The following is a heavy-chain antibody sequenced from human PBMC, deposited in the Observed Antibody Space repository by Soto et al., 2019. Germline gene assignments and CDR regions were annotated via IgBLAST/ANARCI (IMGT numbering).Heavy chain of an antibody. V-gene: IGHV3-74*01. CDR3: ARAYYHDKSDFDY. J-gene: IGHJ4*02. Sequence: GGSLRLSCAASGFSFSSYWIHWVRQAPGKGLVWVSRIKTDGSSTDYADSVKGRFTISRDNSKSTLYLQMNSLRAEDTAVFYCARAYYHDKSDFDYWGQGTQVTVSS. CDR1: GFSFSSYW. D-gene: IGHD3-22*01. CDR2: IKTDGSST.